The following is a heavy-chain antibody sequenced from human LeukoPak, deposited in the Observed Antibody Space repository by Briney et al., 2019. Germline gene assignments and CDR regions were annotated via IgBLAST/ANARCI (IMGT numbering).Heavy chain of an antibody. Sequence: SETLSLTCTVSGGSISSYYWSWIRQPPGKGLEWIGYIYYSGSTDYNPSLKSRVTISVDTSKNQFSLKLSSVTAADTAVYYCAAGTRVYYYDSSGYHYWGQGTLVTVSS. CDR2: IYYSGST. CDR1: GGSISSYY. J-gene: IGHJ4*02. D-gene: IGHD3-22*01. V-gene: IGHV4-59*01. CDR3: AAGTRVYYYDSSGYHY.